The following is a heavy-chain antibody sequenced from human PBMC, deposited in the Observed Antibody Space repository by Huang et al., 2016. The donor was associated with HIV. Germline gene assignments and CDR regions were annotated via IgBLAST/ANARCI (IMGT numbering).Heavy chain of an antibody. D-gene: IGHD2-15*01. CDR2: ISSTGTMK. CDR1: GFSFGNFN. V-gene: IGHV3-48*01. CDR3: ARESCSGGNCYLFDH. J-gene: IGHJ4*02. Sequence: EVQLVESGGGLAQPGRSLRLTCTASGFSFGNFNINWVRQAPGKVLGWISYISSTGTMKMYTDSVKGRFTNSRYNANNSLYLQMNHLRVDETAVYYCARESCSGGNCYLFDHWGQGILVTVSS.